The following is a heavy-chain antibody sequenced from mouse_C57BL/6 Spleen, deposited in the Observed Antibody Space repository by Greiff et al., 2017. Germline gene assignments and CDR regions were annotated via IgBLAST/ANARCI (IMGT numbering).Heavy chain of an antibody. CDR1: GFNIKDYY. CDR3: AREVNIYYYGPTMDY. D-gene: IGHD1-1*01. V-gene: IGHV14-2*01. Sequence: EVQLVESGAELVKPGASVKLSCTASGFNIKDYYMHWVKQRTEQGLEWIGRIDPEDGETKYAPKFQGKATITAATSSNTAYLQLSSLTSEDTSVYYCAREVNIYYYGPTMDYWGQGTSVTVSS. J-gene: IGHJ4*01. CDR2: IDPEDGET.